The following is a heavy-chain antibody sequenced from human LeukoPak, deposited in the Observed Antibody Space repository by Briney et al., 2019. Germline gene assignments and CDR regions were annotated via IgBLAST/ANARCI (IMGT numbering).Heavy chain of an antibody. D-gene: IGHD3-22*01. CDR2: VLRSGST. J-gene: IGHJ4*02. CDR1: GGSISSHY. CDR3: ATYYDTSGYRFDY. Sequence: PSETLSLTCTVSGGSISSHYWSWIRQPPGKGLEWIGEVLRSGSTNYNPSLKSRVTMSIDKSKNQFSLKVNSVTAADTAVYYCATYYDTSGYRFDYWGQGTLVTVSS. V-gene: IGHV4-34*12.